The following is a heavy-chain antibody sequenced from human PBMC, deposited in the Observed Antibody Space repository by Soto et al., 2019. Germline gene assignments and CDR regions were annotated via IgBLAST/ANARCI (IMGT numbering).Heavy chain of an antibody. Sequence: GESLKISCKGSGYSFTSYWISWVRQMPGKGLEWMGRIDPSDSYTNYSPSFQGHVTISADKSISTAYLQWSSLKASDTAMYYCATQYYYDSSGYSNWFDPWGQGTLVTVSS. V-gene: IGHV5-10-1*01. CDR1: GYSFTSYW. CDR3: ATQYYYDSSGYSNWFDP. D-gene: IGHD3-22*01. CDR2: IDPSDSYT. J-gene: IGHJ5*02.